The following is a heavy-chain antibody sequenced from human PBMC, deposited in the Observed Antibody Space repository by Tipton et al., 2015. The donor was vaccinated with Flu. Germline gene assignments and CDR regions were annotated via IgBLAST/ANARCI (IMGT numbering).Heavy chain of an antibody. D-gene: IGHD3-22*01. Sequence: TLSLTCTASGGSISRYYWSWIRQPVGKGPEWIGRTHTSGNTNYNSSFGSRLTMSVDTSKSQFSMTLTSVTVADTAVYYCASGNFYDSSGYFAFWGQGILVTVYS. CDR2: THTSGNT. CDR1: GGSISRYY. V-gene: IGHV4-4*07. J-gene: IGHJ4*02. CDR3: ASGNFYDSSGYFAF.